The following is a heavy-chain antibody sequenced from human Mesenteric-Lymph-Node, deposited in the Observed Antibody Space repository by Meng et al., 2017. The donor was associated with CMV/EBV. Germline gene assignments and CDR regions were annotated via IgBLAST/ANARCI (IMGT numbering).Heavy chain of an antibody. J-gene: IGHJ3*02. CDR1: GFTFSTYS. Sequence: GESLKISCAASGFTFSTYSMNWVRQAPGKGLEWVSFISSSSSTIYYADSVKGRFTISRDNAKNSLYLQMNTLSAEDTAVYYCARESSTKYDAFDIWGQGTKVTVSS. V-gene: IGHV3-48*04. CDR2: ISSSSSTI. CDR3: ARESSTKYDAFDI. D-gene: IGHD6-6*01.